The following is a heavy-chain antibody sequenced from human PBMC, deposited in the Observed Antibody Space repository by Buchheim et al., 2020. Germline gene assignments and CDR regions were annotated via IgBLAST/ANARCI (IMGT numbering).Heavy chain of an antibody. CDR1: GFTFSSYW. Sequence: EVQLVESGGDLVQPGGSLRLSCAASGFTFSSYWMSWVRQAPGKGLEWVANIKQDGSEKYYVDSVKGRFTISRDNAKNSLYLQMNSLRAEDTAVYYCARSVYYYGSGSYYNVFYYGMDVWGQGTT. CDR2: IKQDGSEK. J-gene: IGHJ6*02. D-gene: IGHD3-10*01. CDR3: ARSVYYYGSGSYYNVFYYGMDV. V-gene: IGHV3-7*03.